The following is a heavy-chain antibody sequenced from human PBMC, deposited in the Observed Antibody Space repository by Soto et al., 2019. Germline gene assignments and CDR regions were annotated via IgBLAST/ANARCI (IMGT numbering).Heavy chain of an antibody. CDR1: EFTFSNYW. CDR3: ARGHYGFFDY. J-gene: IGHJ4*02. Sequence: GGSLRLSCAASEFTFSNYWMSWVRQAPGKGLEWLANIKQDGSEKYYVDSVKGRFTISRDNAKNSLYLQMNSLRVEDTAVYYCARGHYGFFDYWGQGTLVTVSS. V-gene: IGHV3-7*01. CDR2: IKQDGSEK. D-gene: IGHD4-17*01.